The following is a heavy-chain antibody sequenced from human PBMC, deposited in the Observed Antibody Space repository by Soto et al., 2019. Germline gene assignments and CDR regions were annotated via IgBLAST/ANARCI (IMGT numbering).Heavy chain of an antibody. CDR1: GYTFTSYY. D-gene: IGHD3-3*01. V-gene: IGHV1-46*01. CDR2: INPSGGST. J-gene: IGHJ6*02. Sequence: GASVKVSCKASGYTFTSYYMHWVRQAPGQGLEWMGIINPSGGSTSYAQKFQGRVTMTRDTSTSTVYMELSSLRSGDTAVYYCVRDEGYYDFWSGYYYYYYYGMDVWGQGTTVTVSS. CDR3: VRDEGYYDFWSGYYYYYYYGMDV.